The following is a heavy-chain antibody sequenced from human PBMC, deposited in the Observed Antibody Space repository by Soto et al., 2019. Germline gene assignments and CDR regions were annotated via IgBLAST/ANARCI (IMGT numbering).Heavy chain of an antibody. J-gene: IGHJ6*02. Sequence: QVQLVQSGAEVKKPGSSVKVSCKASGGTFSSYAISWVRQAPGQGLEWMGGIIPIFGTANYAQKFQGRVTRTADESTSTAYMERSSLRAEDTAVYDCARASPQGGWYYYGSGSYYSYYYYGMDVWGQGTTVTVSS. CDR1: GGTFSSYA. CDR2: IIPIFGTA. D-gene: IGHD3-10*01. CDR3: ARASPQGGWYYYGSGSYYSYYYYGMDV. V-gene: IGHV1-69*01.